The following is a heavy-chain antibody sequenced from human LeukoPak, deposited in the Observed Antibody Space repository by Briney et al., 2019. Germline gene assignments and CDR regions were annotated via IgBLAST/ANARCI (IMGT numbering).Heavy chain of an antibody. V-gene: IGHV4-61*02. CDR2: IYTSGST. Sequence: SETLSLTCTVSGGSISSGGYYWSWIRQPAGKGLEWIGRIYTSGSTNYNPSLKSRVTMSVDTSKNQFSLKLSSVTAADTAVYYCARGQPQWLVMDYWGQGTLVTVSS. CDR3: ARGQPQWLVMDY. D-gene: IGHD6-19*01. CDR1: GGSISSGGYY. J-gene: IGHJ4*02.